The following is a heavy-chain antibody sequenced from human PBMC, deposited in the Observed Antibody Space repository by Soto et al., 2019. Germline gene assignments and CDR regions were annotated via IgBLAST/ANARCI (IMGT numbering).Heavy chain of an antibody. Sequence: SETLSLTCAVSGGSIGSSNWWSWIRQPPGKGLEWIGYIYYSGSTYYNPSLKSRVTISVDTSKNQFSLKLSSVTAADTAVYYCASLKLGYSTFDPWGQGTLVTVSS. CDR2: IYYSGST. CDR1: GGSIGSSNW. J-gene: IGHJ5*02. D-gene: IGHD5-18*01. CDR3: ASLKLGYSTFDP. V-gene: IGHV4-30-4*01.